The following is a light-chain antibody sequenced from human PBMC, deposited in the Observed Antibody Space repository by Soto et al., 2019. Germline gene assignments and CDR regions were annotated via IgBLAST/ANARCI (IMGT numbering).Light chain of an antibody. CDR2: DAS. CDR3: QQYNSLT. J-gene: IGKJ4*01. V-gene: IGKV1-5*01. CDR1: QSISSW. Sequence: DIQMTQSPSTLSASVGDRVTITCRASQSISSWLAWYQQKPGKAPKLLIYDASSLESGVPSRFSGSGSGTEFTLTISSLQPDDFATYYCQQYNSLTFGGGTKMDIK.